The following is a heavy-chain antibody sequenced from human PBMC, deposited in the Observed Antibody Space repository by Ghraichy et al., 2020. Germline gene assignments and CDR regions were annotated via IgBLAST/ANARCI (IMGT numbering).Heavy chain of an antibody. D-gene: IGHD2-21*02. Sequence: GGSLRLSCAASGFTFSSYAMSWVRQAPGKGLEWVSAISGSGGSTYYADSVKGRFTISRDNSKNTLYLQMNSLRAEDTAVYYCAKDGGYCGGDCYSNWFDPWGQGTLVTVSS. CDR1: GFTFSSYA. J-gene: IGHJ5*02. V-gene: IGHV3-23*01. CDR2: ISGSGGST. CDR3: AKDGGYCGGDCYSNWFDP.